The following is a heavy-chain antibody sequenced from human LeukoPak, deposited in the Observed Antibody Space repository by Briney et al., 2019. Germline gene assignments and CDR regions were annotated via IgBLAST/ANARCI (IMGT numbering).Heavy chain of an antibody. CDR1: GFTFSSYS. V-gene: IGHV3-23*01. D-gene: IGHD1-7*01. CDR2: ISGST. Sequence: GGSLRLSCAASGFTFSSYSMNWVRQAPGKGLEWASAISGSTYYADSVKGRFTISRDNSRNTLYLQMNSLRAEDTAIYYCAKDPGTTFYYYYYMDVWGKGTTVTVSS. CDR3: AKDPGTTFYYYYYMDV. J-gene: IGHJ6*03.